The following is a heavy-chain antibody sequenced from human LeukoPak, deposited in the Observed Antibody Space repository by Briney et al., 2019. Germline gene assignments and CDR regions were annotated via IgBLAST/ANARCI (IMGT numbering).Heavy chain of an antibody. J-gene: IGHJ6*03. V-gene: IGHV4-4*09. D-gene: IGHD3-10*01. Sequence: SETLSLTCTVSGGSISSYYWSWIRQPPGKGLEWIGYIYTSWSTNYNPSLKSRVTISVDTSKNQFSLKLSSVTAADTAVYYCARTVGSGSYDFYYYYMDVWGKGTTVTVSS. CDR1: GGSISSYY. CDR2: IYTSWST. CDR3: ARTVGSGSYDFYYYYMDV.